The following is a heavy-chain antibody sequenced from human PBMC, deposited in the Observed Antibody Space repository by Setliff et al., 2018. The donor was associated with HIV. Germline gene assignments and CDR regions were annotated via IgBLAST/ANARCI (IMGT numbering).Heavy chain of an antibody. J-gene: IGHJ4*02. CDR1: GFTFGDYA. V-gene: IGHV3-7*05. D-gene: IGHD3-10*01. CDR2: IDHFGSEE. Sequence: PGWSLRLSCTASGFTFGDYAMSWVRQAPGKGLEWVASIDHFGSEENYVDSVRGRFTVSRDNTKNSLHLQLDSLSAEDAAVYFCARDGHLYGQPFDYWGQGALVTAPQ. CDR3: ARDGHLYGQPFDY.